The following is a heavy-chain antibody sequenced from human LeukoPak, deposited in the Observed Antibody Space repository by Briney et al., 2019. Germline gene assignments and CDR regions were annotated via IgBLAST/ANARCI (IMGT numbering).Heavy chain of an antibody. CDR1: GFIVSNNY. CDR2: LYSGDST. D-gene: IGHD4-17*01. Sequence: GGSLRLSCAASGFIVSNNYMSWVRQAPGKGLEWVSVLYSGDSTYYADSVKGRFTISRDNSKNTLYLQMNSLRAEDTAVYYCAKDWAYYGDHYGRGGDYWGQGTLVTVSS. J-gene: IGHJ4*02. V-gene: IGHV3-66*01. CDR3: AKDWAYYGDHYGRGGDY.